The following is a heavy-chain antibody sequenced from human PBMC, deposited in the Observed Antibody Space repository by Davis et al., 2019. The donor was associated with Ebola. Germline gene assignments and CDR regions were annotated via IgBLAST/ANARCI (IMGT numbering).Heavy chain of an antibody. Sequence: PSETLSLTCTVSGGSISSYYWSWIRQPPGKGLEWIGYIYYSGSTNYNPPLKSRVTISVDTSKNQFSLKLSSVTAADTAVYYCAKGFGFGWFDPWGQGTLVTVSS. D-gene: IGHD3-16*01. J-gene: IGHJ5*02. CDR3: AKGFGFGWFDP. CDR2: IYYSGST. V-gene: IGHV4-59*12. CDR1: GGSISSYY.